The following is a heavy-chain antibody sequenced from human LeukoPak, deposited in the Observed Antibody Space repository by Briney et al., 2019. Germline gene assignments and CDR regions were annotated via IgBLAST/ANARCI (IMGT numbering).Heavy chain of an antibody. D-gene: IGHD3-10*01. CDR2: ISSNGGST. J-gene: IGHJ3*02. CDR1: GFTFSSYA. Sequence: GGSLKLSCSASGFTFSSYAMYWVRQAPGKGLEYVSGISSNGGSTCYADSVKGRFTISRDNSKNTLYLQMNSLRAEDTAVYYCAREAENYGLICDIWGHGTMVTVSS. CDR3: AREAENYGLICDI. V-gene: IGHV3-64*04.